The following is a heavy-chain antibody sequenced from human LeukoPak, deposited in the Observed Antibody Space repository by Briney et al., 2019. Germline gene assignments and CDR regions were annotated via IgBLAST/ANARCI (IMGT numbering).Heavy chain of an antibody. Sequence: AGGSLRLSCAASGFTFSSYAMSWVRQAPGKGLGWVSDISDSNNTTHYADSVKGRFTISRDNSKNTLYLQMNSLRAEDTAVYYCAKGHTYDHDLWDSWGQGTLVTVSS. CDR3: AKGHTYDHDLWDS. CDR1: GFTFSSYA. V-gene: IGHV3-23*01. D-gene: IGHD3/OR15-3a*01. J-gene: IGHJ5*01. CDR2: ISDSNNTT.